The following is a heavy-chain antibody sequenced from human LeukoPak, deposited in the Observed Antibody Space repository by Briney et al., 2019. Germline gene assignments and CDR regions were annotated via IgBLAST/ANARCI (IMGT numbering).Heavy chain of an antibody. CDR3: ARGPEMAAITPYYFDY. V-gene: IGHV1-69*13. CDR2: IIPIFGTA. J-gene: IGHJ4*02. CDR1: GGTFSSYA. D-gene: IGHD5-24*01. Sequence: SVKVSCKASGGTFSSYAISWVRQAPGQGLEWMGGIIPIFGTANYAQKFQGRVTITADESTSTAYMELSSLRSEDTAVYYCARGPEMAAITPYYFDYWGQGTLVTVSS.